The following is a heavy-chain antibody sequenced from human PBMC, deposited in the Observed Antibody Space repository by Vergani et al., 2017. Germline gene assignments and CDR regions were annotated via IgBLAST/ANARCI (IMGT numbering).Heavy chain of an antibody. D-gene: IGHD5-12*01. Sequence: EVQLVESGGGLIHPGGSLRLSCEGSGFSFSGYWMHWVRHSPEKGLVWVSRTKSDGSITNYADSVKGRFTISRDNAKNTLYLEMNSLRGDDTAIYYCVRARCSGPGFMSNRFDSWGQGTLVTVSS. CDR1: GFSFSGYW. J-gene: IGHJ5*01. CDR3: VRARCSGPGFMSNRFDS. CDR2: TKSDGSIT. V-gene: IGHV3-74*01.